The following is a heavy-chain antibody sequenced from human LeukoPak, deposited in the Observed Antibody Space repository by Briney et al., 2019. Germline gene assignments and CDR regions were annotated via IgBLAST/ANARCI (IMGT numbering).Heavy chain of an antibody. CDR2: INPSGGST. Sequence: ASVKVPCKASGYTFTSYYMHWVRQAPGQGLEWMGIINPSGGSTSYAQKFQGRVTMTRDMSTSTVYMELSSLRSEDTAVYYCARGVEMATLVENFDYWGQGTLVTVSS. CDR3: ARGVEMATLVENFDY. J-gene: IGHJ4*02. CDR1: GYTFTSYY. V-gene: IGHV1-46*01. D-gene: IGHD5-24*01.